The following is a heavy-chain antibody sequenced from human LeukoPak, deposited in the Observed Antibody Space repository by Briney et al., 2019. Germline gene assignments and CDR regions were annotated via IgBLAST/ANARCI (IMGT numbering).Heavy chain of an antibody. CDR3: ARDFHYDFWSGYYPYYFDY. CDR1: GYSISSGYY. V-gene: IGHV4-38-2*02. CDR2: IYHSGST. J-gene: IGHJ4*02. Sequence: SETLSLTCTASGYSISSGYYWGWIRQPPGKGLEWIGSIYHSGSTYYNPSLKSRVTISVDTSKNQFSLKLSSVTAADTAVYYCARDFHYDFWSGYYPYYFDYWGQGTLVTVSS. D-gene: IGHD3-3*01.